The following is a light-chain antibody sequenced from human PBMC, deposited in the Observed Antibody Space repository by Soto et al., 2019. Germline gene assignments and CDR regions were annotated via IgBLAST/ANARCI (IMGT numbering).Light chain of an antibody. CDR1: QSVSSN. CDR2: GAS. J-gene: IGKJ1*01. Sequence: EIVMTQSPATLSVSPGERATLSCRASQSVSSNLAWYQQNPGQAPRLLIYGASTRATGIPARFSGSGSGTEFTRTVSSLQSEDFAVYYCQQYNNWPPRAWTFGQGTKVEIK. CDR3: QQYNNWPPRAWT. V-gene: IGKV3-15*01.